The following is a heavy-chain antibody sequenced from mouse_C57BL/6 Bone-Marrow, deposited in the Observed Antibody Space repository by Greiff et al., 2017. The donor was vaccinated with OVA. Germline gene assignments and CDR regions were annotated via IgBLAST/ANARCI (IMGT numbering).Heavy chain of an antibody. V-gene: IGHV1-64*01. CDR2: IHPNSGST. Sequence: VQLQQSGAELVKPGASVKLSCKASGYTFTSYWMHWVKQRPGQGLEWIGMIHPNSGSTNYNEKFKSKATLTVDKSSSTAYMQLSSLTSEDSAVYYCARAGDGYHDGWGTGTTVTVSS. J-gene: IGHJ1*03. CDR3: ARAGDGYHDG. D-gene: IGHD2-3*01. CDR1: GYTFTSYW.